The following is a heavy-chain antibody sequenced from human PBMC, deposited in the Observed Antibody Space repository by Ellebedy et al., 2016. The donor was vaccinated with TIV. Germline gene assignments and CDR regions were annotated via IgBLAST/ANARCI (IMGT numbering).Heavy chain of an antibody. CDR2: IYTSGST. V-gene: IGHV4-4*07. J-gene: IGHJ4*02. D-gene: IGHD1-26*01. CDR1: GGSISSYY. CDR3: AGSKMHEFGSYPGFDY. Sequence: MPSETLSLTCTVSGGSISSYYLSWIRQPAGKGLEWIGRIYTSGSTNYNPSLKNRLPMSVDTSNNQFPMKLSSVTAPDTAVYYCAGSKMHEFGSYPGFDYWGQGTLVTVSS.